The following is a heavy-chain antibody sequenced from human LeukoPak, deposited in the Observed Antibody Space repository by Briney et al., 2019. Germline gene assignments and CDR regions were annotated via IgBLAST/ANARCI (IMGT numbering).Heavy chain of an antibody. Sequence: PGGSLRLSCAASGFTFSSYAMHWVRQAPGKGLEWVAVISYDGSNKYYADSVKGRFTISRDNSKNTLYLQMNSLRAEDTAVYYCARAIAVAQRFDYWGQGTLVTVSS. CDR2: ISYDGSNK. CDR1: GFTFSSYA. J-gene: IGHJ4*02. V-gene: IGHV3-30*04. D-gene: IGHD6-19*01. CDR3: ARAIAVAQRFDY.